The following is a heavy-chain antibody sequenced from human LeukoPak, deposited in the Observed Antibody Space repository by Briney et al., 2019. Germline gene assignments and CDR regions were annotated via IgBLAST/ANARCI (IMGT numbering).Heavy chain of an antibody. Sequence: GGSLRLSCAASGITVNTNYMSWVRQAPGKGLEWVSIIYSGGATFYADSVKGRFTISRDNSKNTLYLQMDSLRSEDTAVYYCTREVLVRGVRYHGMDVWGQGTTVTVSS. CDR2: IYSGGAT. J-gene: IGHJ6*02. CDR1: GITVNTNY. CDR3: TREVLVRGVRYHGMDV. V-gene: IGHV3-66*02. D-gene: IGHD3-10*01.